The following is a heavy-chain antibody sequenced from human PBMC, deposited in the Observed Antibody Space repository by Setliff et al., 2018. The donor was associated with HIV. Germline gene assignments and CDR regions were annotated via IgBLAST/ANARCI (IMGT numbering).Heavy chain of an antibody. J-gene: IGHJ6*02. Sequence: SVKVSCKASGGTFRGYAITWVRQAPGQGLEWMGRIIPIFGIANYAQKFQGSVTITADESTSTAYMELSSLRFEDTAVYYCASDEVYYDTSGGGMDVWGQGTTVTVSS. CDR2: IIPIFGIA. V-gene: IGHV1-69*13. CDR3: ASDEVYYDTSGGGMDV. D-gene: IGHD3-22*01. CDR1: GGTFRGYA.